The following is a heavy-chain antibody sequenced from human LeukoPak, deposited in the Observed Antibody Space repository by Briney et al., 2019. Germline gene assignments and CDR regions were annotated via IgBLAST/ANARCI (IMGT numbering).Heavy chain of an antibody. CDR3: ARGGYYYLDV. J-gene: IGHJ6*03. V-gene: IGHV3-64*02. CDR1: GFIFYSYA. Sequence: PGGSLRLSCAGSGFIFYSYAMHWVRQAPGRGLEYVSAITSNGGSTFYADSVKGRFTISRDNSKNTLYLQMGSLRAEDMAVYYCARGGYYYLDVWGKGTTVTVSS. CDR2: ITSNGGST.